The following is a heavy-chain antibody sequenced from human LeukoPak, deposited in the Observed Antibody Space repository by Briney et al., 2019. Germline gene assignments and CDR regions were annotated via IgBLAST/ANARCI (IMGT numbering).Heavy chain of an antibody. J-gene: IGHJ3*02. V-gene: IGHV4-39*01. CDR1: GGSISSSSYY. CDR2: IYYSGST. CDR3: ARPAYRGSYYDAFDI. D-gene: IGHD1-26*01. Sequence: SETLSLTCTVSGGSISSSSYYWGWIRQPPGKGLEWIGSIYYSGSTYYNPSLKSRVTISVDTSKNKFSLKLNPVTAADTAVYYCARPAYRGSYYDAFDIWGQGTMVTVSS.